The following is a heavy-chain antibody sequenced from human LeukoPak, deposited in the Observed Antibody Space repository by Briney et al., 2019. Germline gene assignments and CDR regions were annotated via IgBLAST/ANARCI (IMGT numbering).Heavy chain of an antibody. V-gene: IGHV3-30*03. CDR2: ISYDGSNK. J-gene: IGHJ4*02. Sequence: GGSLRLSCAASGFTFSSYGMHWVRQAPGKGLEWVAVISYDGSNKYYADSVKGRFTISRDNSKNTLYLQMNSLRVEDTAVYYCATTLGSGWKFDYWGQGTLVTVSS. CDR3: ATTLGSGWKFDY. CDR1: GFTFSSYG. D-gene: IGHD6-19*01.